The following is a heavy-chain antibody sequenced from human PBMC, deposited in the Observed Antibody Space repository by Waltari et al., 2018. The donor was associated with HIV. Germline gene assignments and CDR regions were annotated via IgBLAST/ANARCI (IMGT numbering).Heavy chain of an antibody. D-gene: IGHD3-16*01. CDR3: ARGGPLSGPATPFDR. J-gene: IGHJ5*02. V-gene: IGHV1-46*01. CDR2: VNPTSGTT. CDR1: GYAFTTFY. Sequence: QVQLVQSGAEVKKPGASVRLSCKASGYAFTTFYIHWLRQAPGQSPDWMGIVNPTSGTTIYTQRFQGRVTMARDTSTSTAYMELTGRKSEDTAFYYCARGGPLSGPATPFDRWGQGTLITVSS.